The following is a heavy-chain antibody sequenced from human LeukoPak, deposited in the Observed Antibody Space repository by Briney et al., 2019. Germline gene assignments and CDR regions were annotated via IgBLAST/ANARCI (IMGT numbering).Heavy chain of an antibody. CDR1: GFTFRNSA. D-gene: IGHD2-2*01. CDR2: ISSGGAST. V-gene: IGHV3-23*01. J-gene: IGHJ4*02. CDR3: AFMGTSRRVY. Sequence: GGSLRLSCAAPGFTFRNSATIWVRKGPGKGLEWVSVISSGGASTYYADSVKGRFTISRDDSKTTVYLQRNNLTAEDTAVYYCAFMGTSRRVYWGQGTLVTVSS.